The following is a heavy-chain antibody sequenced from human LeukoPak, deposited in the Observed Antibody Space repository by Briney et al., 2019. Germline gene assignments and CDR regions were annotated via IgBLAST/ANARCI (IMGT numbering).Heavy chain of an antibody. J-gene: IGHJ5*02. CDR1: GYTFTDYY. D-gene: IGHD3-3*01. V-gene: IGHV1-69-2*01. CDR2: VYPEDGET. CDR3: ATVKEHKFWSGYYTDPQRWFDP. Sequence: ASVKVSCKASGYTFTDYYMHWVQQAPGKGLEWMGRVYPEDGETIYAEKFRGRVTITADTSTDTAYMELSSLRSEDTAVYYCATVKEHKFWSGYYTDPQRWFDPWGQGTLVTVSP.